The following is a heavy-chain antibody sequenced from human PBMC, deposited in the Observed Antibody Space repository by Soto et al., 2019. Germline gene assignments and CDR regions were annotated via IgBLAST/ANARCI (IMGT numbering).Heavy chain of an antibody. J-gene: IGHJ6*02. CDR1: GYTFTRYG. V-gene: IGHV1-18*01. Sequence: QVQLVQSGAEVKNPGASVKVSCKASGYTFTRYGIGWARQAPGQGLEWMGWINTYNGNTNYAQNVQGRVTLTTDTPTRKAYMELRSLRSNDTAIYYCAMVDVYVTPSPQDVWGQGTTVIVSS. D-gene: IGHD3-16*01. CDR3: AMVDVYVTPSPQDV. CDR2: INTYNGNT.